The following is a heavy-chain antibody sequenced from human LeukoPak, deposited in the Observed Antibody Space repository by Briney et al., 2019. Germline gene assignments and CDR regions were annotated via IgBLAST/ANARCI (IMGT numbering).Heavy chain of an antibody. CDR3: TRRGFQQLEPFGY. Sequence: GESLKISCKGSGYSFTTYWIGWVRQMPGKGLEWMAIIYPGDSDTRYSPSFQGQVTISADKSISTAYLQWSSLKASDTAMYYCTRRGFQQLEPFGYWGQGTLVTVSS. CDR2: IYPGDSDT. CDR1: GYSFTTYW. D-gene: IGHD6-13*01. V-gene: IGHV5-51*01. J-gene: IGHJ4*02.